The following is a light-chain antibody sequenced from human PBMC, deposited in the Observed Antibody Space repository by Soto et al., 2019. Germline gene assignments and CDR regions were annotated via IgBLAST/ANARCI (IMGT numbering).Light chain of an antibody. CDR3: QSYDSSLSAL. CDR2: GNS. J-gene: IGLJ1*01. Sequence: QSVLTQPPSVSGAPGQRVTISCTRSSSNIGAGYDVHWYQQLPGTAPKLLIYGNSNRPSGVPDRFSGSKSGTSASLAITGLQAEDEADYYCQSYDSSLSALFGTGTKVTVL. V-gene: IGLV1-40*01. CDR1: SSNIGAGYD.